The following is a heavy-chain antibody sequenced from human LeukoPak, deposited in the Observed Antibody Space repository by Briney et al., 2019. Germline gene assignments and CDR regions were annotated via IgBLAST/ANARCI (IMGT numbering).Heavy chain of an antibody. CDR1: GDSVSSGSAT. V-gene: IGHV6-1*01. D-gene: IGHD6-13*01. CDR2: TYYRSKWSN. Sequence: SQTLSLTCAISGDSVSSGSATWNWIRQSPSRGLEWLGRTYYRSKWSNDYAVSVRSRITINPDTSKNLFSLHLNSVTPEDTAIYFCARDGPLAPAGGLFDYWGQGILVTVSS. CDR3: ARDGPLAPAGGLFDY. J-gene: IGHJ4*02.